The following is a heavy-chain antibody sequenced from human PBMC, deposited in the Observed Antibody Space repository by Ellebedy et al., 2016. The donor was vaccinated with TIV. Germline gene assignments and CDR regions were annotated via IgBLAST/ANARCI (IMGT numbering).Heavy chain of an antibody. J-gene: IGHJ3*01. D-gene: IGHD1-26*01. Sequence: SETLSLXXTVSGGSISSSNYYWGWIRQPPGKGLEWIGTIYYSGSTYYTPSLKSRVTISVDTSKNQFSLKLSSVTAADTAVYYCALNSGLGGWGVGNPFDVWGQGAMVTVSS. V-gene: IGHV4-39*01. CDR1: GGSISSSNYY. CDR3: ALNSGLGGWGVGNPFDV. CDR2: IYYSGST.